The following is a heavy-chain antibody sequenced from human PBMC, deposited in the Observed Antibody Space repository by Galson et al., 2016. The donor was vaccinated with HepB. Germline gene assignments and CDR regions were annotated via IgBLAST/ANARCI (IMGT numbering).Heavy chain of an antibody. D-gene: IGHD2-21*02. Sequence: SVKVSCKASGGTISSYGVSWVRQAAGQGLEWVGGIIPTLRSTIYARKFQGRVTITPDESTSTVSMELSSLRSEDTAVYYCARRRECGDYVFAHWGQGTLVTVSS. V-gene: IGHV1-69*13. CDR3: ARRRECGDYVFAH. J-gene: IGHJ4*02. CDR1: GGTISSYG. CDR2: IIPTLRST.